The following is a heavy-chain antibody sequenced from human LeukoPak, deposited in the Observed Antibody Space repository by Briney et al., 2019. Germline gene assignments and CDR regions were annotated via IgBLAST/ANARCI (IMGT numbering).Heavy chain of an antibody. CDR1: GYTFTSYG. CDR2: INPNSGGT. D-gene: IGHD3-9*01. CDR3: ARVKARYFDWLSSRYGMDV. J-gene: IGHJ6*02. V-gene: IGHV1-2*02. Sequence: ASVKVSCKASGYTFTSYGISWVRQAPGQGLEWMGWINPNSGGTNYAQKFQGRVTMTRDTSISTAYMELSRLRSDDTAVYYCARVKARYFDWLSSRYGMDVWGQGTTVTVSS.